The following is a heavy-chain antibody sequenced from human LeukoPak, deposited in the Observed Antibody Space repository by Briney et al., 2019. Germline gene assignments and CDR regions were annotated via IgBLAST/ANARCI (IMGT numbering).Heavy chain of an antibody. V-gene: IGHV4-59*01. CDR1: GGSISTYY. J-gene: IGHJ2*01. CDR3: ARDTSYYGSVSYNWYFDL. Sequence: AESLSLTCTVSGGSISTYYWSSIRQPPGKGLEWLVYIYYGGSTNYSPSCKGRVTISVNTTKNRFSLKLSSVTAADTAVYYCARDTSYYGSVSYNWYFDLWGRGNLVTVSS. D-gene: IGHD3-10*01. CDR2: IYYGGST.